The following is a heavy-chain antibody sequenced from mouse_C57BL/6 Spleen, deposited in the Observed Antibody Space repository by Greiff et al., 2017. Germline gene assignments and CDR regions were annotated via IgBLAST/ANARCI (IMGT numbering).Heavy chain of an antibody. CDR3: ARKGKGWYSDV. V-gene: IGHV1-69*01. Sequence: QVQLQQPGAELVMPGASVKLSCKASGYTFTSYWMHWVKQRPGQGLEWIGEIDPSDSYTNYDQKFKGKSTLTVDKSSRTADMLRSSLTSDDAAVTYCARKGKGWYSDVWGTGTTVTVSS. CDR1: GYTFTSYW. CDR2: IDPSDSYT. D-gene: IGHD1-3*01. J-gene: IGHJ1*03.